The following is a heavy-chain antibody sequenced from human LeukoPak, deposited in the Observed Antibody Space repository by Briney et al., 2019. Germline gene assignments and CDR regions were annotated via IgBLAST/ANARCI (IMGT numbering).Heavy chain of an antibody. CDR3: ARTSSMIVVVTDAFDI. V-gene: IGHV3-21*01. D-gene: IGHD3-22*01. J-gene: IGHJ3*02. CDR1: GFTFSSYS. CDR2: ISSSSSYI. Sequence: GGSLRLSCAASGFTFSSYSMNRVRQAPGKGLEWVSSISSSSSYIYYADSVKGRFTISRDNAKNSLYLQMNSLRAEDTAVYYCARTSSMIVVVTDAFDIGGQGTMVTVSS.